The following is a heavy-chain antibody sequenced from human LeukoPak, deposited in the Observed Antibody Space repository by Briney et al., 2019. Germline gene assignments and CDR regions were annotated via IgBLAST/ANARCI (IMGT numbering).Heavy chain of an antibody. D-gene: IGHD2-15*01. CDR2: INPNGGST. V-gene: IGHV1-46*01. J-gene: IGHJ4*02. Sequence: ASVKVSCKASGYTFTSYYIHWVRQAPGQGFEWMGIINPNGGSTSYAQKFQGRATMTRDTSTSTVYLELSNLRSEDTAVYYCARRGACSGSSCNLDYWGQGTQVTVSS. CDR1: GYTFTSYY. CDR3: ARRGACSGSSCNLDY.